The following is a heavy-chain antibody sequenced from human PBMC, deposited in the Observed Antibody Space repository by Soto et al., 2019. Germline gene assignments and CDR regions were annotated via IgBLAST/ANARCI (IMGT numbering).Heavy chain of an antibody. J-gene: IGHJ4*02. D-gene: IGHD2-15*01. CDR3: AKVDSCSGGSCYSPTSFDY. CDR2: ISGSGGST. Sequence: GGSLRLSCAASGFTFSSYAMSWVRQAPGKGLEWVSAISGSGGSTYYADSVKGRFTISRDNSKNTLYLQMNSLRAEDTAVYYCAKVDSCSGGSCYSPTSFDYWGQGTLVTVSS. CDR1: GFTFSSYA. V-gene: IGHV3-23*01.